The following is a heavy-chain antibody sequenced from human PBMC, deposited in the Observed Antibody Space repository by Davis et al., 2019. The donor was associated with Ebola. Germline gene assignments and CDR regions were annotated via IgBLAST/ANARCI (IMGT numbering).Heavy chain of an antibody. Sequence: GSLKISCAASGFTFSSYSMNWVRQAPGKGLEWVSSISSSSSYIYYADSVKGRFTISRDNAKNSLYLQMNSLRAEDTAVYYCARGGGYDPLYGMDVWGQGTTVTVSS. CDR2: ISSSSSYI. J-gene: IGHJ6*02. D-gene: IGHD3-16*01. V-gene: IGHV3-21*01. CDR3: ARGGGYDPLYGMDV. CDR1: GFTFSSYS.